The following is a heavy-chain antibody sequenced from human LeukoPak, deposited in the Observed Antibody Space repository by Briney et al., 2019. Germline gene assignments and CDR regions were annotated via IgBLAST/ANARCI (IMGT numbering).Heavy chain of an antibody. V-gene: IGHV1-69*04. J-gene: IGHJ4*02. CDR3: AGSSTRDLGY. Sequence: GASVKVSCKASGGTFSSYAISWVRQAPGQGLEWMGRIIPILGIANYAQKFQGRVTITADKSTSTAYMELSSLRSEDTAVYYRAGSSTRDLGYWGQGTLVTVSS. D-gene: IGHD2-2*01. CDR2: IIPILGIA. CDR1: GGTFSSYA.